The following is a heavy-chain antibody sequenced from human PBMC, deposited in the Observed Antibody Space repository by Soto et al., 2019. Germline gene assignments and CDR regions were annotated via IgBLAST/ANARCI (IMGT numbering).Heavy chain of an antibody. CDR2: ISGDGTNK. J-gene: IGHJ3*02. V-gene: IGHV3-30*03. CDR3: ARETQSSGSAGCFDI. Sequence: QVQLVESGGGVVQPGKSLRLSCAVSGFALSNAVIHWVRQTPGNGLEWVALISGDGTNKHYADSVKGRITISKDDSQNLVFVQLDSLRIEDSGTYYCARETQSSGSAGCFDIWGQGTLVTVSS. CDR1: GFALSNAV. D-gene: IGHD3-22*01.